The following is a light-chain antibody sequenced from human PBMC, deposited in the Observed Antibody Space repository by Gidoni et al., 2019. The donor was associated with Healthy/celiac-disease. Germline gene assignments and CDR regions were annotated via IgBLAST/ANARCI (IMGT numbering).Light chain of an antibody. Sequence: EIVLTPSPATLSLSPGERATLSCRASQSVSSYLAWYQQKPGQAPRLLIYDVSNRATGIPARFSGSGSGTDSTLTISSLEPEDFAVYYCQQRSNWRVTFXGXTKVEIK. CDR2: DVS. V-gene: IGKV3-11*01. CDR3: QQRSNWRVT. J-gene: IGKJ4*01. CDR1: QSVSSY.